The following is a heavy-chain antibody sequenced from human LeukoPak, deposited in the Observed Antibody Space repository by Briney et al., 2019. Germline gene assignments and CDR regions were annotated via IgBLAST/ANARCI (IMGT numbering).Heavy chain of an antibody. CDR1: GYTFTSYG. Sequence: ASVKVSCKASGYTFTSYGISWVRQAPGQGLEWMGWISAYNGNTNYAQKLQGRVTMTTDTSTSTAYMELRSLRSDDTAVYYCVTHYDSSGYYYDFDYWGQGTLVTVYS. D-gene: IGHD3-22*01. V-gene: IGHV1-18*01. J-gene: IGHJ4*02. CDR3: VTHYDSSGYYYDFDY. CDR2: ISAYNGNT.